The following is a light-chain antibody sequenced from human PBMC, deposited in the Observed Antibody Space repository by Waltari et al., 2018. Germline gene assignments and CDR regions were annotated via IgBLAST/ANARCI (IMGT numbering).Light chain of an antibody. CDR2: EAS. Sequence: EIVLTQSPATLSLSPGERATLSCRASQSVSSYLAWYQQKPGQAPRLLIYEASNRATGIPARFSGSGSGTDFTLTISSLEPEDFAVYYCQQRSNWAFGGGTKVEIK. CDR3: QQRSNWA. CDR1: QSVSSY. V-gene: IGKV3-11*01. J-gene: IGKJ4*01.